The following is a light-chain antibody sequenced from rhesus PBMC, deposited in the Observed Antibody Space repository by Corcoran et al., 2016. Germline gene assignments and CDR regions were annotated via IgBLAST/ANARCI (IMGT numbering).Light chain of an antibody. J-gene: IGLJ1*01. V-gene: IGLV2-32*02. Sequence: QAALTQPRSVSGSPGQSVTISCTGTSSDIGSYNYVTWYQQHQDTAPKFMIYEVTKRPSGVSDRFSGSKSGNTASLTISGLQPEDEADYYCSSYTDSDTDIFGTGTRLTVL. CDR1: SSDIGSYNY. CDR2: EVT. CDR3: SSYTDSDTDI.